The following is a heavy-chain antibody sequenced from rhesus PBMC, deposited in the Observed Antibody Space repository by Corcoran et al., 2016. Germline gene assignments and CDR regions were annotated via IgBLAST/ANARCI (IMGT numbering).Heavy chain of an antibody. CDR1: GGSVSSSNW. D-gene: IGHD5-12*01. CDR3: ARDTCDY. Sequence: QVQLQESGPGLVKPSETLSLTCAVSGGSVSSSNWWSWIRQPPGKGLEWIGYISGSSGSPYYNPSLKSRVTISTDTSKNPFSLKLSSVTAAGTAVYYCARDTCDYWGQGVLVTVSS. J-gene: IGHJ4*01. V-gene: IGHV4-65*01. CDR2: ISGSSGSP.